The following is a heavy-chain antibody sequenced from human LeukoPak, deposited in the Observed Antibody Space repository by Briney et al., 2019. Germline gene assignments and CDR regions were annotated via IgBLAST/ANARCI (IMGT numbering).Heavy chain of an antibody. CDR1: GFTFSSYW. D-gene: IGHD4-23*01. CDR2: IWYNGDQ. J-gene: IGHJ4*02. CDR3: AREEGADGTSGINS. V-gene: IGHV3-33*08. Sequence: GGSLRLSCAASGFTFSSYWMSWGRQAPGKGLEWVSSIWYNGDQYYSDSVKGRFTISRDNSKNTPYLQMNSLRAEDTAVYYCAREEGADGTSGINSWGQGTLVIVSS.